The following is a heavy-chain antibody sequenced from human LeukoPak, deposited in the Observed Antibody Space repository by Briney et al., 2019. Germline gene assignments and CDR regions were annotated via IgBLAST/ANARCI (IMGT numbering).Heavy chain of an antibody. J-gene: IGHJ4*02. V-gene: IGHV4-59*01. CDR1: GGSISSYY. Sequence: PSETLSLTCTVSGGSISSYYWSWIRQPPGKGLEWIGYIYYSGSTNYNPSLKSRDTISVDTSKNQFSLKLSSVTAADTAVYYCARGGSSGFDLDYWGQGTLVTVSS. D-gene: IGHD6-19*01. CDR3: ARGGSSGFDLDY. CDR2: IYYSGST.